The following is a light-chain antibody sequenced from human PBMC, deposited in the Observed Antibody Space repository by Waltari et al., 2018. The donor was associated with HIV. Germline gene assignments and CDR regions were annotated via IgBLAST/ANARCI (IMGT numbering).Light chain of an antibody. CDR3: AAWDDSLNGYV. Sequence: QSVLTQSPSASGTPGQRVTISCSGSSSNIGSNAVDWYQHLPGTAPKLLIHTNNRRPSGIPDRFSGSKAGTSASLAISGLQSEDESDYYCAAWDDSLNGYVFGSGTKVTVL. CDR2: TNN. CDR1: SSNIGSNA. J-gene: IGLJ1*01. V-gene: IGLV1-44*01.